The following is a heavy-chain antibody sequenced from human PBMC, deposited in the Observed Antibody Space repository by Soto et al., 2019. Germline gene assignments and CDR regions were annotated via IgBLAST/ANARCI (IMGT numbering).Heavy chain of an antibody. D-gene: IGHD6-19*01. CDR1: GYTFTSYD. J-gene: IGHJ6*03. CDR2: INPNSGNT. V-gene: IGHV1-8*01. CDR3: VRGGAPIGVAAISYYYMEV. Sequence: ASVKVSCKASGYTFTSYDINWVRQATGQGLEWMGWINPNSGNTGYAQKFQGRVTMTRNTSISTAHMELSSLRSEDTAVYYCVRGGAPIGVAAISYYYMEVWGKGTALTVSS.